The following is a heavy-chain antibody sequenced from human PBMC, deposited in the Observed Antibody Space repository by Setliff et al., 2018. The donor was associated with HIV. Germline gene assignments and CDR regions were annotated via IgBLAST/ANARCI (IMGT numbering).Heavy chain of an antibody. D-gene: IGHD2-15*01. CDR2: IHYSGST. Sequence: TSETLSLTCSVSGGSIRSHWSWIRQPPGKGLEWVGYIHYSGSTKYNSSLKRRVTMSIDTSKNQFSLKLSSATAADTAIYYCARVDRVESAFDIWGQGAMVTVSS. V-gene: IGHV4-59*11. J-gene: IGHJ3*02. CDR1: GGSIRSH. CDR3: ARVDRVESAFDI.